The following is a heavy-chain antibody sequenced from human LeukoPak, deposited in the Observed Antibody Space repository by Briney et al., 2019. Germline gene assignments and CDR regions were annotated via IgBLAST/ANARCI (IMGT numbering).Heavy chain of an antibody. Sequence: SVKVSCKASGYTFTSNYIHWVRQAPGQGLEWMGGIIPIFGTANYAQKFQGRVTITADESTSTAYMELSSLRSEDTAVYYCARDPNTAMEKYYYYYYGMDVWGQGTTVTVSS. D-gene: IGHD5-18*01. J-gene: IGHJ6*02. V-gene: IGHV1-69*13. CDR1: GYTFTSNY. CDR2: IIPIFGTA. CDR3: ARDPNTAMEKYYYYYYGMDV.